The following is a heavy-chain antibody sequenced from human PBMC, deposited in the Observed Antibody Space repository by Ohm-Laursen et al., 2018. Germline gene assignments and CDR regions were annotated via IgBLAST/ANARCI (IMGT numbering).Heavy chain of an antibody. V-gene: IGHV3-30*18. D-gene: IGHD1-26*01. CDR1: GFTFSSYG. Sequence: SLRLSCSASGFTFSSYGMHWVRQAPGKGLEWVAVISYDGSNKYYADSVKGRFTISRDNSKNTLYLQMNSLRAEDTAVYYCAKAPDWELSGIDYWGQGTLVTVSS. J-gene: IGHJ4*02. CDR2: ISYDGSNK. CDR3: AKAPDWELSGIDY.